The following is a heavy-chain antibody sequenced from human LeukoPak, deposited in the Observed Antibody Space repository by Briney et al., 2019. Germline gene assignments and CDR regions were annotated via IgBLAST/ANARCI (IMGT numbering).Heavy chain of an antibody. CDR1: GYTFTGYY. CDR2: INPNSGGT. J-gene: IGHJ4*02. CDR3: ARDFVGDCSSTSCFRPDDY. Sequence: ASVKVSCKASGYTFTGYYMHWVRQAPGQGLEWMGWINPNSGGTNYAQKFQGRVTMIRDTSISTAYMELSRLRSDDTAVYYCARDFVGDCSSTSCFRPDDYWGQGTLVTVSS. D-gene: IGHD2-2*01. V-gene: IGHV1-2*02.